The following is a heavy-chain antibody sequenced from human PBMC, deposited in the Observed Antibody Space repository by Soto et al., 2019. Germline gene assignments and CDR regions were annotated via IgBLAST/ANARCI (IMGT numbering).Heavy chain of an antibody. CDR1: GYTFTGYY. Sequence: QVQLVQSGAEVKKPVSSVKVSCKASGYTFTGYYMHWVRQAPGQGLEWMGWINPHSGGTNYAQKFKGCVTMTRDTSIRTADMELSRLRSDDTAVYYCARLPWYDSALEIWGQGTMVTVSS. D-gene: IGHD3-3*01. CDR2: INPHSGGT. V-gene: IGHV1-2*04. CDR3: ARLPWYDSALEI. J-gene: IGHJ3*02.